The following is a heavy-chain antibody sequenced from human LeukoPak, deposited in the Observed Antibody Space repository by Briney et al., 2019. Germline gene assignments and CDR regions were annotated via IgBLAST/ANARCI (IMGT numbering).Heavy chain of an antibody. Sequence: GSLILSSSGSSVTSINNWMHWVRHPPPKGLEWVSSITGSGAETNSADAVKGRFTISRDNYKNTLYLQMNTPTAEDTAVCYCVKGPHIRTMWLFDSWGQGSLVTVSS. CDR1: SVTSINNW. V-gene: IGHV3-23*01. D-gene: IGHD1-14*01. CDR3: VKGPHIRTMWLFDS. J-gene: IGHJ4*02. CDR2: ITGSGAET.